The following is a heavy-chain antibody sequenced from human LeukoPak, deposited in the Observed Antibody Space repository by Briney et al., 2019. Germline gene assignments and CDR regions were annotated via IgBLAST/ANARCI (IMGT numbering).Heavy chain of an antibody. Sequence: PSETLSLTCVVYGGSFSGYYWSWIRQPPGKGLEWIGEINHSGSTNYNPSLKSRVTISGDTSKNQFSLKLRSVTAADTAVYYCAPSSGSGGPTDGPADYWGQGTLVTVSS. D-gene: IGHD3-10*01. V-gene: IGHV4-34*01. CDR1: GGSFSGYY. CDR2: INHSGST. J-gene: IGHJ4*02. CDR3: APSSGSGGPTDGPADY.